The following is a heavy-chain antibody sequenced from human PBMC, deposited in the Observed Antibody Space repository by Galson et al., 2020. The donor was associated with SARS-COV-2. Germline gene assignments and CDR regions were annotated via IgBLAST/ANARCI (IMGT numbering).Heavy chain of an antibody. CDR3: ATAFTQLWSTTHFDY. J-gene: IGHJ4*02. V-gene: IGHV3-66*01. CDR2: IYSGGST. D-gene: IGHD5-18*01. CDR1: GFTVSSNY. Sequence: QAGGSLRLSCAASGFTVSSNYMSWVRQAPGKGLEWVSVIYSGGSTYYADSVKGRFTISRDNSKNTLYLQMNSLRAEDTAVYYCATAFTQLWSTTHFDYWGQGTLVTVSS.